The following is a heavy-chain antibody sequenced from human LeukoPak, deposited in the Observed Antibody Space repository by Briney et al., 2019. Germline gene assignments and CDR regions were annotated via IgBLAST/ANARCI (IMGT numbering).Heavy chain of an antibody. V-gene: IGHV3-30*18. Sequence: GGSLRLSCAAYGLTFATSGMHWVRHAPGKGLEWVAVISYDGKDMYYADSVRGRFTVSRDNSMNTLYLQMNSLRTEDTAVYYAKNGYSSGWYMYYFDYWGQGTLVAVSS. D-gene: IGHD6-19*01. J-gene: IGHJ4*02. CDR2: ISYDGKDM. CDR3: KNGYSSGWYMYYFDY. CDR1: GLTFATSG.